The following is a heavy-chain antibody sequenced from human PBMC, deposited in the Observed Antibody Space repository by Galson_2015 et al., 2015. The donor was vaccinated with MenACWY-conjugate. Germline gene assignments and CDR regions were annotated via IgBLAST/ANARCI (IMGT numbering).Heavy chain of an antibody. CDR3: ARRRSSTSGGHWFDP. D-gene: IGHD2-2*01. CDR2: IYPGDSDT. V-gene: IGHV5-51*01. Sequence: QSGAEVKKPGESLKISCKASGYIFSNYWIAWVRQMPGKGLEWMGVIYPGDSDTRYSPSFQGQVTISADKTINTAYLQWSSLKPSDTAIYYCARRRSSTSGGHWFDPWGQGTLVTVSS. CDR1: GYIFSNYW. J-gene: IGHJ5*02.